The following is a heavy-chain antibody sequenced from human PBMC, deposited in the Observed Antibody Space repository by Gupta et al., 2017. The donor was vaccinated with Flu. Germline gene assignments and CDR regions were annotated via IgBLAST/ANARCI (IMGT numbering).Heavy chain of an antibody. D-gene: IGHD2-2*01. CDR1: GYH. V-gene: IGHV1-2*02. J-gene: IGHJ4*02. CDR2: ISPHNGDT. CDR3: ARDFLGSLWSSPSL. Sequence: GYHMHWVRQAPGQGLEWMGWISPHNGDTNYAREFQGRVTMTRDTSISTAYMELGSLISDDTAVYYCARDFLGSLWSSPSLWGPGTLVTVSS.